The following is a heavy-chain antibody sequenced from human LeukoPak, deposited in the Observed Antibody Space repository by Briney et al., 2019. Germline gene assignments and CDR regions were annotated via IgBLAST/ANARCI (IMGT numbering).Heavy chain of an antibody. Sequence: GGSLRLSCAASGFTFDDYAMHWVRQAPGKGLEWVSLISGDGGSTYYADSVKGRFTISRDNSKNSLYLQMNSLRTEDTALYYCAKEIGYSYAYLSVFYGMAVWGQGTTVTVSS. CDR3: AKEIGYSYAYLSVFYGMAV. D-gene: IGHD5-18*01. V-gene: IGHV3-43*02. CDR1: GFTFDDYA. CDR2: ISGDGGST. J-gene: IGHJ6*02.